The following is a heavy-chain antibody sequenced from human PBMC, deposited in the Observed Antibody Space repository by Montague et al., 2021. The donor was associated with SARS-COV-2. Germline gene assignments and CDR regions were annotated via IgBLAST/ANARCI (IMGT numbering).Heavy chain of an antibody. CDR1: GGSISSSNW. D-gene: IGHD5-18*01. CDR2: IYHSGST. Sequence: SETLSLTCAVSGGSISSSNWWSWVRQPPGKGLEWIGEIYHSGSTNYNPSLKSRVTISVDKSKNQFSLKLSSVTAADTAVYYCARERAHSYDYYGMDVWGQGTTVTVSS. V-gene: IGHV4-4*02. CDR3: ARERAHSYDYYGMDV. J-gene: IGHJ6*02.